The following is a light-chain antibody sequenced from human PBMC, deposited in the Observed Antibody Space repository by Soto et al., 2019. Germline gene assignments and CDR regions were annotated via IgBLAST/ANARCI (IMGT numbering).Light chain of an antibody. CDR1: QAISTY. CDR2: GAS. V-gene: IGKV1-16*01. Sequence: DIQMTQSPSSLSASVGDRVAITCRASQAISTYLAWFQQRPGKAPKSLIYGASSLQNGVPLRFSGSGSGTDFTLIINSLQPEDFATYYCQQYYSYPLTFGGGTKVEIK. J-gene: IGKJ4*01. CDR3: QQYYSYPLT.